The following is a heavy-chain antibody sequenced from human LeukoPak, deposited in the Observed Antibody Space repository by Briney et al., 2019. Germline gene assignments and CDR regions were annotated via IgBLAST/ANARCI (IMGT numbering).Heavy chain of an antibody. V-gene: IGHV3-74*01. CDR1: GFTFTTYG. D-gene: IGHD5-18*01. CDR2: IMSDGRST. CDR3: Y. J-gene: IGHJ4*02. Sequence: QPGGSLRLSCAASGFTFTTYGMHWVRQAPGKGLVWVSRIMSDGRSTYADSVKGRFTISRDTAKNTLYLQMYHCARDSQFIGPLYWGQGTLVTVSS.